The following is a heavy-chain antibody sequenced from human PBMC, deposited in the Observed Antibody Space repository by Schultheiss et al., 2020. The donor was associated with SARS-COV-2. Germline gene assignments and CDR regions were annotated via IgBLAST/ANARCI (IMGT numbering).Heavy chain of an antibody. CDR1: GGSISSYY. V-gene: IGHV4-4*08. CDR2: IYTSGST. Sequence: SETLSLTCTVSGGSISSYYWSWIRQPPGKGLEWIGRIYTSGSTNYNPSLKSRVTISVDTSKNQFSLKLSSVTAADTAVYYCARDPSRYYYYGMDVWGQGTTVTVSS. J-gene: IGHJ6*02. CDR3: ARDPSRYYYYGMDV.